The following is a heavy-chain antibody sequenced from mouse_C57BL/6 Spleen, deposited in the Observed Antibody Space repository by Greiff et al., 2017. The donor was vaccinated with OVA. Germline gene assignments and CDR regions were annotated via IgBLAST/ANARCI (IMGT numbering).Heavy chain of an antibody. CDR3: ARYDGYYGFDY. J-gene: IGHJ2*01. CDR2: IDPSDSYT. CDR1: GYTFTSYW. D-gene: IGHD2-3*01. V-gene: IGHV1-50*01. Sequence: VQLQQPGAELVKPGASVKLSCKASGYTFTSYWMQWVKQRPGQGPEWIGEIDPSDSYTNYNQKFKGKATLTVDTSSSTAYMQLSSLTSEDSAVYYCARYDGYYGFDYWGQGTTLTVSS.